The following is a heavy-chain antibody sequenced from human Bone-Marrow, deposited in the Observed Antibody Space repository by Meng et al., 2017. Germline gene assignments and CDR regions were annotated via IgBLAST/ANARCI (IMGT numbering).Heavy chain of an antibody. Sequence: SLTRRGAASGFPFSRYAMHWARQAPGKGLELVAVMSYDGSNKYYADSVKDRFTISRDNSKNTLYLQMNSLRAEDTAVYYFARAEAPTVTTFGYWGQGTLVTVSS. V-gene: IGHV3-30*01. D-gene: IGHD4-11*01. J-gene: IGHJ4*02. CDR1: GFPFSRYA. CDR2: MSYDGSNK. CDR3: ARAEAPTVTTFGY.